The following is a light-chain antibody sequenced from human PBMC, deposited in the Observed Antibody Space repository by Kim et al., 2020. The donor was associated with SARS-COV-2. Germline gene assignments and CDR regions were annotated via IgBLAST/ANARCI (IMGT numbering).Light chain of an antibody. Sequence: QSALTQPPSASGSPGQSVTISCTGSSSDLSGYNYVSWYQQHPGKAPKLMIYEVNKRPSGVPDRFSGSKSGNTASLTVSGLQADDEAYYYCSSYAGSNNWVFGGGTKLTVL. J-gene: IGLJ2*01. CDR2: EVN. CDR1: SSDLSGYNY. V-gene: IGLV2-8*01. CDR3: SSYAGSNNWV.